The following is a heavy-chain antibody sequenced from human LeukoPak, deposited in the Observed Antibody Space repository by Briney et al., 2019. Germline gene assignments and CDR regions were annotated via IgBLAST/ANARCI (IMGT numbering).Heavy chain of an antibody. CDR1: GFTFNSYA. CDR2: ISPGGSDT. CDR3: AKRGGYETMAAFDY. Sequence: GGSLRLSCAASGFTFNSYAMSWVRQAPGKGLEWVSAISPGGSDTYYADSVRGRFTISRDNSKNTLYLQMSSLRAEDSAAYYYAKRGGYETMAAFDYWGQGTLVTVSS. V-gene: IGHV3-23*01. J-gene: IGHJ4*02. D-gene: IGHD3-10*01.